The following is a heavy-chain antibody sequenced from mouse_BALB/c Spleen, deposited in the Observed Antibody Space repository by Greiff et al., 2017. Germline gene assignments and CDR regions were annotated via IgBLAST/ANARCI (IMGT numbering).Heavy chain of an antibody. Sequence: EVKLVESGGGLVQPGGSLKLSCAASGFTFSSYTMSWVRQTPEKRLEWVAYISNGGGSTYYPDTVKGRFTISRDNAKNTLYLQMSSLKSEDTAMYYCARHYGSSYVDYWGQGTTLTVSS. CDR1: GFTFSSYT. CDR2: ISNGGGST. D-gene: IGHD1-1*01. J-gene: IGHJ2*01. V-gene: IGHV5-12-2*01. CDR3: ARHYGSSYVDY.